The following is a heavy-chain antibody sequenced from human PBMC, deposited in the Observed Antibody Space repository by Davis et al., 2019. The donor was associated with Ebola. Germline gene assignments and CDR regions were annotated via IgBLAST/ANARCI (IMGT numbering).Heavy chain of an antibody. CDR1: GYTFTSYG. CDR3: ARGLMDSAAFRAGWFDP. V-gene: IGHV1-18*04. Sequence: AASVKVSCKASGYTFTSYGISWVRQAPGQGLEWMGWISGYKGKTNYAQKFQGRVTMTTDTSTSTAYMELRSLTTDDTAVYYCARGLMDSAAFRAGWFDPWGQGTLVTVSS. D-gene: IGHD2-2*03. CDR2: ISGYKGKT. J-gene: IGHJ5*02.